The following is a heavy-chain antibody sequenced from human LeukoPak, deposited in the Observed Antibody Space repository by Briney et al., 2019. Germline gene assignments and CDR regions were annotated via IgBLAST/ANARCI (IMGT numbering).Heavy chain of an antibody. CDR3: ARAQTYGEYLRWLDP. CDR2: IYTSGST. J-gene: IGHJ5*02. CDR1: GGSISSYY. Sequence: PSETLSLTCTVSGGSISSYYWTWIRQPAGKGLEWIGRIYTSGSTNYNPSLKSRVTMSVDTSKNQFSLKLTSVTAADTAVYYCARAQTYGEYLRWLDPWRQGTMVSVPS. V-gene: IGHV4-4*07. D-gene: IGHD4-17*01.